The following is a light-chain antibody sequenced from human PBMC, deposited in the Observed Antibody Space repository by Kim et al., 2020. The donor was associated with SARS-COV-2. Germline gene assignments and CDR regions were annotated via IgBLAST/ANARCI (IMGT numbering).Light chain of an antibody. CDR3: QVWDSSTRV. Sequence: SVTLGQTARITCGKNNIVTKYVHWYQQRPGQAPMLVIFRNDHRPSGIPDRFSGSSSGNTATLTISRAQVGDEADYYCQVWDSSTRVFGGGTKLTVL. J-gene: IGLJ3*02. CDR1: NIVTKY. V-gene: IGLV3-9*01. CDR2: RND.